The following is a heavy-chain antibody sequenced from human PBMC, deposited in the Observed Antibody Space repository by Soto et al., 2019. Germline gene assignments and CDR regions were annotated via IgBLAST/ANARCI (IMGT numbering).Heavy chain of an antibody. Sequence: QVQLVESGGGLGKPGGSLRLSCAASGFTVSDYNMGWIRQAPGKGLEWISYISGSGETKYYADSVKGRFTISRDNAKNSLFLQITSLRADDTAVYFCARDARRSDTSWCYVDYWGQGTQVTVSS. J-gene: IGHJ4*02. D-gene: IGHD2-2*01. V-gene: IGHV3-11*01. CDR3: ARDARRSDTSWCYVDY. CDR2: ISGSGETK. CDR1: GFTVSDYN.